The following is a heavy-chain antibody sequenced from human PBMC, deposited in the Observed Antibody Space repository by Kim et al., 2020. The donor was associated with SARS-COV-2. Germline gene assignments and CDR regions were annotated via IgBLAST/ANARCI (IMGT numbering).Heavy chain of an antibody. V-gene: IGHV4-39*01. Sequence: SETLSLTCTVSGGSISSSSYYWGWIRQPPGKGLEWIGSIYYSGSTYYNPSLKSRVTISVDTSKNQFSLKLSSVTAADTAVYYCASDRDYGGCGYFDYWGQGTLVTVSS. J-gene: IGHJ4*02. CDR2: IYYSGST. CDR3: ASDRDYGGCGYFDY. D-gene: IGHD4-17*01. CDR1: GGSISSSSYY.